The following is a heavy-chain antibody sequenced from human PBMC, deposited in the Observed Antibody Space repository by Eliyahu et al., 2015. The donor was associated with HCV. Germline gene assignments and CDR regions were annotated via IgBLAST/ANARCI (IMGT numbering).Heavy chain of an antibody. J-gene: IGHJ4*02. D-gene: IGHD6-19*01. CDR2: ITTGSSYI. V-gene: IGHV3-21*01. Sequence: VRQAPGKGLEWVSSITTGSSYIYYADSVKGRFTISRDNAKNSLYLQMNTLRADDTAVYYCARDTAGFDYWGQGTLVTVSS. CDR3: ARDTAGFDY.